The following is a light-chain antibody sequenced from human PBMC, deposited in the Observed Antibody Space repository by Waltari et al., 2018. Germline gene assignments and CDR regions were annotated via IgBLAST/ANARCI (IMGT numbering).Light chain of an antibody. CDR3: SSFTRSRTWL. CDR2: GVR. Sequence: QSALTQPASVSGSPGQSITISCTGADSAILPSNYVSWYQHHPGNAPKLIIFGVRYRPSGVSNRFSGSKSGHTASLTISGLQAEDEADYYCSSFTRSRTWLFGGGTKVTVL. V-gene: IGLV2-14*03. J-gene: IGLJ3*02. CDR1: DSAILPSNY.